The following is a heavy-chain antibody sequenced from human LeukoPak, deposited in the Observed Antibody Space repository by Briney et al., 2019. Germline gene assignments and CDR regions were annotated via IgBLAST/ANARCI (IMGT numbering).Heavy chain of an antibody. CDR1: GYTFTGYY. CDR3: ARDRARYCSSTSCYMLDY. V-gene: IGHV1-2*02. J-gene: IGHJ4*02. CDR2: INPNSGGT. D-gene: IGHD2-2*02. Sequence: ASVKVSCKASGYTFTGYYMHWVRQAPGQGLEWMGWINPNSGGTNYAQKFQGRVTMTRDTSISTAYMELSRLRFDDTAVYYCARDRARYCSSTSCYMLDYWGQGTLVTVSS.